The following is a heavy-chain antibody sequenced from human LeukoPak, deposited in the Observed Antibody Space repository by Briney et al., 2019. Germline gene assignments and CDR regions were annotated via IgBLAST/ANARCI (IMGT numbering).Heavy chain of an antibody. CDR3: ARGPLSFHSGWPCNFDY. CDR2: ISSSGGAT. V-gene: IGHV3-64*02. J-gene: IGHJ4*02. Sequence: PGGSLRLSCAASGFTFNSYHMYWVRQAPGKGLEFVSSISSSGGATYYADSVKGRFTISRDNSKNTLYLQMSSLRAEDMAVYYCARGPLSFHSGWPCNFDYWGQGTLVTVSS. D-gene: IGHD6-25*01. CDR1: GFTFNSYH.